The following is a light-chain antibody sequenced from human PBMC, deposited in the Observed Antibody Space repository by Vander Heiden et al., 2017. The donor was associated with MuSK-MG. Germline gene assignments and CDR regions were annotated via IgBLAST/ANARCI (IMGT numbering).Light chain of an antibody. J-gene: IGLJ2*01. V-gene: IGLV2-14*01. CDR2: VFN. CDR3: CSYTSSSSV. CDR1: SSDIGSHNY. Sequence: QSALTQPASVSGSPGQSLTISCTGTSSDIGSHNYVSWYKQYPGDAPKLMIYVFNNRPSGVSNRFSGSKSGNTASLTISGLQTEDEADYYCCSYTSSSSVFGGGNKLTVL.